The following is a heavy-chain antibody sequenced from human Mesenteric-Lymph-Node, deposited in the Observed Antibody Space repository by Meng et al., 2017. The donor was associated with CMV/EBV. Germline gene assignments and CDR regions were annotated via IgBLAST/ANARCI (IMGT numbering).Heavy chain of an antibody. CDR2: INPNSGDK. J-gene: IGHJ4*02. V-gene: IGHV1-2*02. D-gene: IGHD1-26*01. CDR3: AIVYPGVGLDY. CDR1: GYTFTGYY. Sequence: SCKASGYTFTGYYIHWVRQAPGQGLEWVGWINPNSGDKNYAQNFQGGVTMTRDTSISTAFLEVSRLRSDDTAVFYCAIVYPGVGLDYWGQGTLVTVSS.